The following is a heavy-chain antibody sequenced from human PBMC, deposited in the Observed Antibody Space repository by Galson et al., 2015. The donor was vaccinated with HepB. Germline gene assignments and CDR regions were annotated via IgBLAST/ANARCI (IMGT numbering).Heavy chain of an antibody. J-gene: IGHJ6*02. V-gene: IGHV1-46*01. CDR1: GYTFTSYY. CDR3: ARGKGSSGPSPYYYYGMDV. CDR2: INPSGGST. D-gene: IGHD6-19*01. Sequence: SVKVSCKASGYTFTSYYMHWVRQAPGQGLEWMGIINPSGGSTSYAQEFQGRVTMTRDTSTSTVYMELSSLRSEDTAVYYCARGKGSSGPSPYYYYGMDVWGQGTTVTVSS.